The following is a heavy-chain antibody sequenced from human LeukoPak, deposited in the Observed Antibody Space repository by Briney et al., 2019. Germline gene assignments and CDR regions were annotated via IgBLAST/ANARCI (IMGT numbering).Heavy chain of an antibody. CDR1: GFTFSSYA. CDR3: ARAREGGYDYYYYMDV. CDR2: ISYDGNNK. J-gene: IGHJ6*03. D-gene: IGHD5-12*01. Sequence: GGSLRLSCAASGFTFSSYAMHWVRQAPGKGLEWVAVISYDGNNKYYADSVKGRFTISRDNSKNTLYLQMNSLRAEDTAVYYCARAREGGYDYYYYMDVWGKGTTVTVSS. V-gene: IGHV3-30*04.